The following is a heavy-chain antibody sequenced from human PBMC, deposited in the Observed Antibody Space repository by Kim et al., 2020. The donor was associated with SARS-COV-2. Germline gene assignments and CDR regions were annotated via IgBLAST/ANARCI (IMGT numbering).Heavy chain of an antibody. V-gene: IGHV3-23*01. D-gene: IGHD3-22*01. CDR3: AKDPRYYYDSSGYYSDY. Sequence: GGSLRLSCAASGFTFSSDAMSWGRQAPGKGLEWVSASSGSGGSTDYADSVKGRFTISRDNSKNTLYLQMNSLIAEDTAVYYCAKDPRYYYDSSGYYSDYWGQGTLVTVSP. J-gene: IGHJ4*02. CDR1: GFTFSSDA. CDR2: SSGSGGST.